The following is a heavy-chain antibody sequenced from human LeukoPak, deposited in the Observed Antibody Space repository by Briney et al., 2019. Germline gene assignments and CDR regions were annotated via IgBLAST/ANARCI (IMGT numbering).Heavy chain of an antibody. J-gene: IGHJ6*03. D-gene: IGHD3-10*01. CDR3: ARARSALVGAKGYYYYMDV. V-gene: IGHV4-61*02. CDR2: IYTSGST. Sequence: PSQTLSLTCTVSGGSISSGSYYWSWIRQPAGKGLEWIGRIYTSGSTNYNPSLKSRVTISVDTSKNQFSLKLSSVTAADTAVYYCARARSALVGAKGYYYYMDVWGKGTTVTVSS. CDR1: GGSISSGSYY.